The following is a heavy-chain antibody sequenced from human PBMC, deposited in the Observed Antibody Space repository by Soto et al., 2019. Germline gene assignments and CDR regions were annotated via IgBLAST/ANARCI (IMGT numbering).Heavy chain of an antibody. CDR1: GYTFTSYG. CDR3: ASATTVTTTPYYMDV. J-gene: IGHJ6*03. Sequence: ASVKVSCKASGYTFTSYGISWVRQAPGQGLEWMGWISAYNGNTNYAQKLQGRVTMTTDTSTSTAYMELRSLRSDDTAVYYCASATTVTTTPYYMDVWGKGTTVTVS. V-gene: IGHV1-18*01. D-gene: IGHD4-17*01. CDR2: ISAYNGNT.